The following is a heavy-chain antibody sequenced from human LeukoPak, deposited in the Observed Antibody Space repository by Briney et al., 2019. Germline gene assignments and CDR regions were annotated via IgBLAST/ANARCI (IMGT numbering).Heavy chain of an antibody. CDR1: GGSISSYY. J-gene: IGHJ4*02. D-gene: IGHD3-10*01. Sequence: SETLSLTCTVSGGSISSYYWSWIRQPAGKGLEWIGRIYTSGSTNYNPSLKSRVTMSVDTSKNQFSLKLSSVAAADTAVYYCATTMVPGVMSDYWGQGTLVTVSS. CDR2: IYTSGST. V-gene: IGHV4-4*07. CDR3: ATTMVPGVMSDY.